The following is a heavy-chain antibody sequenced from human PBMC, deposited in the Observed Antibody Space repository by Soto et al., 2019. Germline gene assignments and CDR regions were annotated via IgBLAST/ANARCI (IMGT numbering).Heavy chain of an antibody. V-gene: IGHV3-21*01. D-gene: IGHD3-10*01. J-gene: IGHJ4*02. CDR1: GFTFSSYS. CDR2: ISSSSSYI. Sequence: GGSLRLSCAASGFTFSSYSMNWVRQAPGKGLEWVSSISSSSSYIYYADSVKGRFTISRDNSKNTLYLQMNSLRAEDTAVYYCAKEGYGEFTTGGLDYWGQGTLVTVSS. CDR3: AKEGYGEFTTGGLDY.